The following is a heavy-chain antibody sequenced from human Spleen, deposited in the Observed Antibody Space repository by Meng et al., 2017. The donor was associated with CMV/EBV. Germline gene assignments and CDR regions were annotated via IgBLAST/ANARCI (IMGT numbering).Heavy chain of an antibody. CDR2: ISASNYI. J-gene: IGHJ4*02. D-gene: IGHD1-26*01. Sequence: GGSLSFSCAASGFTFSYYSRNWVRQAPGKGLEWVSSISASNYIYYADSVKGRFTISRANAKSSLYLQMNSLRADDTAVYYCARGVQNQWEQLFWGQGTLVTVSS. CDR1: GFTFSYYS. CDR3: ARGVQNQWEQLF. V-gene: IGHV3-21*01.